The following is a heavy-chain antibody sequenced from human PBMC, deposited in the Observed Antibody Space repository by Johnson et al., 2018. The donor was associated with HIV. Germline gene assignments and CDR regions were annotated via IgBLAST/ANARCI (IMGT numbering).Heavy chain of an antibody. J-gene: IGHJ3*02. D-gene: IGHD3-10*01. CDR1: GFTVSSNY. CDR3: ARDHGSGSYYYKVTFDI. Sequence: VQLVESGGGLIQPGGSLRLSCAASGFTVSSNYMSWVRQAPGKGLEWVSGIYWNGGRTAYADSVKGRFTISRDNAKNSLYLQMNSLRVEDTAVYYCARDHGSGSYYYKVTFDIWGQGTMVTVSS. V-gene: IGHV3-53*01. CDR2: IYWNGGRT.